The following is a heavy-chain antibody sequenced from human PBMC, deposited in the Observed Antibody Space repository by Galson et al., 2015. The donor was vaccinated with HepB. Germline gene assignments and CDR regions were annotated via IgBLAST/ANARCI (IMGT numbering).Heavy chain of an antibody. V-gene: IGHV3-21*01. CDR3: ARDVHTVVTGGAGYYYYYGMDV. CDR2: ISSSSSYI. CDR1: GFTFSSYS. D-gene: IGHD4-23*01. J-gene: IGHJ6*02. Sequence: SLRLSCAASGFTFSSYSMNWVRQAPGKGLEWVSSISSSSSYIYYADSVKGRFTISRDNAKNSLYLQMNSLRAEDTAVYYCARDVHTVVTGGAGYYYYYGMDVWGQGTTVTVSS.